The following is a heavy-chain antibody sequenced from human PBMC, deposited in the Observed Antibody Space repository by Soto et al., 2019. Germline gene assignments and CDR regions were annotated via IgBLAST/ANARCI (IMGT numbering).Heavy chain of an antibody. Sequence: QVQLVQSGAEVKKPGASVKVSCKASGYTFTSYAMHWVRQAPGQRLEWMGWINAGNGNTKYSQKFQGRVTITRDTSASTAYMELSSLRYEDTAVYYCAGRPYLEVAGTFRSTLPDYWGQGTLVTVYS. CDR2: INAGNGNT. J-gene: IGHJ4*02. CDR3: AGRPYLEVAGTFRSTLPDY. V-gene: IGHV1-3*01. D-gene: IGHD6-19*01. CDR1: GYTFTSYA.